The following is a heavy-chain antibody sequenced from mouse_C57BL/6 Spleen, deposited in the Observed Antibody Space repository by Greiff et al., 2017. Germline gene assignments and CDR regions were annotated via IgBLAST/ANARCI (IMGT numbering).Heavy chain of an antibody. CDR2: IRNKANNHAT. CDR1: GFTFSDAW. Sequence: EVQRVESGGGLVQPGGSMKLSCAASGFTFSDAWMDWVRQSPEKGLEWVAEIRNKANNHATYYAESVKGRFTISRDDSKSSVYLQMNSLRAEDTGIYYCTRFYYYGSSPLYYAMDYWGQGTSVTVSS. CDR3: TRFYYYGSSPLYYAMDY. J-gene: IGHJ4*01. D-gene: IGHD1-1*01. V-gene: IGHV6-6*01.